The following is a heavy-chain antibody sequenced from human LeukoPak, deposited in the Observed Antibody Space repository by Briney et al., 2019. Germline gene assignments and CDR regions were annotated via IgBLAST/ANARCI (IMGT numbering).Heavy chain of an antibody. V-gene: IGHV3-30*02. Sequence: PGGSLRLSCAASGFTFTNYAMHWVRQAPGKGLEWVAFIRNDGSYKYYADSVKGRFTISRDNSKNTLYLQMNSLRAEDTAVYYCAKLSNNYMDVWGKGTTVTVSS. CDR3: AKLSNNYMDV. CDR1: GFTFTNYA. J-gene: IGHJ6*03. CDR2: IRNDGSYK.